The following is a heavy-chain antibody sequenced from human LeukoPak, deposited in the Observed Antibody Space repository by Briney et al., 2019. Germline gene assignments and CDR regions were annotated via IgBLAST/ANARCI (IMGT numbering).Heavy chain of an antibody. CDR2: VYYTGST. CDR3: ARDFRGGYDFWSGYYTPYYFDY. CDR1: GGSITSYY. D-gene: IGHD3-3*01. V-gene: IGHV4-59*12. Sequence: PSETLSPTCTVSGGSITSYYWSWIRQPPGEGLEWIGYVYYTGSTNYNPSLKSRVSISVDTSKNHFSLKLSSVTAADTAVYYCARDFRGGYDFWSGYYTPYYFDYWGQGTLVTVSP. J-gene: IGHJ4*02.